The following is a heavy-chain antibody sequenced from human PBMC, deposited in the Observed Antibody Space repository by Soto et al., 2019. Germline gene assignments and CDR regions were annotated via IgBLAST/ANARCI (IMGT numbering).Heavy chain of an antibody. CDR1: GHTFRTYD. CDR3: ARGPPNWGFDY. D-gene: IGHD7-27*01. J-gene: IGHJ4*01. CDR2: MSPNTGNT. V-gene: IGHV1-8*01. Sequence: QEQLVQSGAEVKKPGASVKVSCKASGHTFRTYDINWVRQATGQGLEWLGWMSPNTGNTGYAQKFQGRVTMTRDTSMNTAYMELSSLTSEDPAVYYCARGPPNWGFDYWGPGTLVAVSS.